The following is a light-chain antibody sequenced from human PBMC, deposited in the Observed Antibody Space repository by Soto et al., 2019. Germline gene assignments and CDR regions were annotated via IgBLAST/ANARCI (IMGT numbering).Light chain of an antibody. CDR1: VSVRTD. J-gene: IGKJ5*01. V-gene: IGKV3-15*01. CDR2: GAS. Sequence: EIVMTQSPDTLSLSPGQRATLSCRASVSVRTDLAWYQQKPGQAPRLLIYGASTRAAGVPVRFSGSGSGSEFTLTIDTLQSEDFAVYYCQQYNNWPAITFGQGTRLEIK. CDR3: QQYNNWPAIT.